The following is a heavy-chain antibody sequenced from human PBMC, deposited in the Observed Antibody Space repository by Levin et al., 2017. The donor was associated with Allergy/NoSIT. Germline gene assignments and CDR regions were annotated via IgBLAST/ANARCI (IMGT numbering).Heavy chain of an antibody. Sequence: SQTLSLTCTVSGGSISSGSYYWSWIRQPAGKGLEWIGRIYTSGSTNYNPSLKSRVTISVDTSKNQFSLKLSSVTAADTAVYYCARRVDSWGQGTMVTVSS. CDR3: ARRVDS. J-gene: IGHJ3*02. CDR1: GGSISSGSYY. V-gene: IGHV4-61*02. CDR2: IYTSGST.